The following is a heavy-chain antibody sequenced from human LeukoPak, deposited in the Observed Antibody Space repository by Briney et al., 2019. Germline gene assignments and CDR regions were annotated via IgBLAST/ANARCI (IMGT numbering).Heavy chain of an antibody. D-gene: IGHD6-13*01. CDR2: IGGSGGST. Sequence: PGWSLRLSCAASVFTFSSYAMSWVRQAAGRGREGVSPIGGSGGSTSYAVSVKGRFTISRDNSKNTLYLQLHSLRAEDTAVYYCAKDQYSSSWYDYWGQGTLVTVPS. CDR1: VFTFSSYA. V-gene: IGHV3-23*01. CDR3: AKDQYSSSWYDY. J-gene: IGHJ4*02.